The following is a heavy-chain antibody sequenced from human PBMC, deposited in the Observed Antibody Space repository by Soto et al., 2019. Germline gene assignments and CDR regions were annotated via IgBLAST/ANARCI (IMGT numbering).Heavy chain of an antibody. D-gene: IGHD6-13*01. CDR2: ISSNGGST. CDR1: GFTFSSYS. V-gene: IGHV3-64D*06. J-gene: IGHJ5*02. Sequence: HPGGSLRLSCSASGFTFSSYSMHWVRQAPGKGLEYVSAISSNGGSTYYADSVKGRFTISRDNSKNTLYLQMSSLRAEDTAVYYCVKQSSYQGFDPWGQRTRVTVCS. CDR3: VKQSSYQGFDP.